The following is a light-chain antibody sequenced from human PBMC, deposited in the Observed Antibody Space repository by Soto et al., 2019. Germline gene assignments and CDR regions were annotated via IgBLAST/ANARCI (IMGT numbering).Light chain of an antibody. CDR1: QAIRDW. V-gene: IGKV1-12*01. J-gene: IGKJ4*01. CDR2: ATS. CDR3: QQADISQLT. Sequence: DIQMTQSPSSVSASVGDRVTITCRSSQAIRDWLAWYQQKPGKAPNLLIYATSTLQSGVPSRFSGRGSETEFSLTISSLQPEDFATYYCQQADISQLTFGGGTRVEI.